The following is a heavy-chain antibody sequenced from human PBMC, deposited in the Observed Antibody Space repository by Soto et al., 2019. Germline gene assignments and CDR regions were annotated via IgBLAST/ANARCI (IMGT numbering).Heavy chain of an antibody. CDR2: IDPGDSHT. CDR1: GYSFTNYW. V-gene: IGHV5-51*01. CDR3: ARNAAKKIFGVIYYYGMDV. Sequence: PGESLKISCKGSGYSFTNYWIAWVRQMPGKGLEWVGIIDPGDSHTRYRPSFQGQVTISADKSISTAYLQWSSLKASDTATYYCARNAAKKIFGVIYYYGMDVWGQGTTVTVSS. D-gene: IGHD3-3*01. J-gene: IGHJ6*02.